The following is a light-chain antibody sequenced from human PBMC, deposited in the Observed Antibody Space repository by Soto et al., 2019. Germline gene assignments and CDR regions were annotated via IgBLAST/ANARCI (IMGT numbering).Light chain of an antibody. CDR1: QSVSSN. J-gene: IGKJ1*01. CDR2: GAF. V-gene: IGKV3-15*01. Sequence: EIVLTQSPATLSVSPGEGATLSCRASQSVSSNLAWYQQKPGQAPRLLINGAFTRATGVPARFSVSGSGTEFTLTISSLQSEDFAVYYCQQYNKWPPTFGQGTKVDIK. CDR3: QQYNKWPPT.